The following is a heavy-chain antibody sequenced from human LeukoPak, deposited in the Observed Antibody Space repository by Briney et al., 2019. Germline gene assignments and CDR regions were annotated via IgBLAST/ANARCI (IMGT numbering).Heavy chain of an antibody. CDR3: ASSRGYDVGGYFDY. Sequence: ASVKVSCKASGYTFTSYTMHWVCQAPGQRLEWMGWINAGNGDTKYSQKFQGRVSITRDTSASTVYMELSSLRSEDTAMYYCASSRGYDVGGYFDYWGQGTLVTVSS. CDR2: INAGNGDT. CDR1: GYTFTSYT. V-gene: IGHV1-3*01. J-gene: IGHJ4*02. D-gene: IGHD5-12*01.